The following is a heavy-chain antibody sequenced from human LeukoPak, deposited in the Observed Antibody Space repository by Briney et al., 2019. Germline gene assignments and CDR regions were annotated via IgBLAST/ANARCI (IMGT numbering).Heavy chain of an antibody. Sequence: GESLKISCKGSGYSFTSYWIGRVRQMPGKGLEWKGIIYPGDSDTRYSPSFQGQVTISADKSISTAYLQWSSLKASDTAMYYCARRRSCSGGSCYEDFDYWGPGTLVTVSS. CDR3: ARRRSCSGGSCYEDFDY. D-gene: IGHD2-15*01. CDR2: IYPGDSDT. CDR1: GYSFTSYW. V-gene: IGHV5-51*01. J-gene: IGHJ4*02.